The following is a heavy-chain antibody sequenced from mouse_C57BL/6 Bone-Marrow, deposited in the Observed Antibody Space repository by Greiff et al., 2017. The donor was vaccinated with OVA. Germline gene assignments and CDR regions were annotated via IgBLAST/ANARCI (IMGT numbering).Heavy chain of an antibody. V-gene: IGHV1-81*01. D-gene: IGHD2-2*01. CDR1: GYTFTSYG. CDR3: ARRGYNGYDYYDY. Sequence: VQLQQSGAELARPGASVKLSCKASGYTFTSYGISWVKQRTGQGLEWIGEIYPRSGNTYYNEKFKGKTTLTADKSSSTAYMELSSLTSEDAAVYFCARRGYNGYDYYDYWGQGTTLTVSS. J-gene: IGHJ2*01. CDR2: IYPRSGNT.